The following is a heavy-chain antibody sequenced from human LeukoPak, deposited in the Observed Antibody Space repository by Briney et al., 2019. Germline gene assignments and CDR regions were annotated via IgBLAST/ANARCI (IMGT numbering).Heavy chain of an antibody. CDR1: GGSFSGYY. D-gene: IGHD1-1*01. CDR2: INHSGST. V-gene: IGHV4-34*01. Sequence: KPSETLSLTCAVYGGSFSGYYWSWIRQPPGKGLEWIGEINHSGSTNYSPSLKSRVTISVDTSKNQFSLKLSSVTAADTAVYYCARGRTTPLSYFDYWGQGTLVTVSS. J-gene: IGHJ4*02. CDR3: ARGRTTPLSYFDY.